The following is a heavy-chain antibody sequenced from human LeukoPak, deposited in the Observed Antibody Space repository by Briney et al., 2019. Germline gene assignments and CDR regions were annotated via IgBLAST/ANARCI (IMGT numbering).Heavy chain of an antibody. Sequence: ASVKVSCKASGYTFTGYYVHWVRQAPGQGLEWMGRINPKTGGPSFAQKFHGRVSMTRDTSISTVYMELTGLTSDDTAVYYCARENTHSDFWGNWFDPWGQGTLVTVSS. CDR3: ARENTHSDFWGNWFDP. CDR2: INPKTGGP. V-gene: IGHV1-2*06. J-gene: IGHJ5*02. D-gene: IGHD3-3*01. CDR1: GYTFTGYY.